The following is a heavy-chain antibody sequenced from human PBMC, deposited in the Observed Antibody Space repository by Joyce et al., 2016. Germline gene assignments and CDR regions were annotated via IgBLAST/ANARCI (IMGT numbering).Heavy chain of an antibody. CDR1: GFTFSSHS. Sequence: QVQLVESGGGVVQPGRSLSLSCAASGFTFSSHSMHWARQAPGKGLEWVTLILYDGSNAYYADSVKGRFTISRDNSKSTLYLQMNSLRAEDTAVYYCARDNGYSNGHGFDYWGQGTLVTVSS. D-gene: IGHD5-18*01. CDR3: ARDNGYSNGHGFDY. V-gene: IGHV3-30*04. J-gene: IGHJ4*02. CDR2: ILYDGSNA.